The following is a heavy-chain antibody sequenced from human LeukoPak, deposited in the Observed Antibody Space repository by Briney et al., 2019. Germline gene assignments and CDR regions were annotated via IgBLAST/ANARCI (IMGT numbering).Heavy chain of an antibody. CDR2: INSDGGTT. CDR1: GFTFSSYW. V-gene: IGHV3-74*01. D-gene: IGHD2-2*01. J-gene: IGHJ4*02. Sequence: GGSLSLSCAASGFTFSSYWICWVRQAPGKGLVWVSRINSDGGTTTYEDSVKGRFTISRDNAKNTLYLQMSSLRVEDTAMYYCARENCGSTSCYWGFDYWGLGTLVTVSS. CDR3: ARENCGSTSCYWGFDY.